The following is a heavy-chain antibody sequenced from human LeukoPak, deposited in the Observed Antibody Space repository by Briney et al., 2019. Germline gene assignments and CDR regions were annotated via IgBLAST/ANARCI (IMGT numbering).Heavy chain of an antibody. D-gene: IGHD5-24*01. V-gene: IGHV4-59*01. Sequence: RSSETLSLTCTVSGGSISSYYWSWIRQPPGKGLEWIGYIYYSGSTNYNPSLKSRVTISVDTSKNQFSLKLSSVTAADTAVYYCARGGMATIKYYYYYYYMDVWGKGTTVTVSS. J-gene: IGHJ6*03. CDR3: ARGGMATIKYYYYYYYMDV. CDR1: GGSISSYY. CDR2: IYYSGST.